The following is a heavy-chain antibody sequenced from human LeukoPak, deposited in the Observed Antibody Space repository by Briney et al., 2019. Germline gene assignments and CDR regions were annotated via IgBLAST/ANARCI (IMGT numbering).Heavy chain of an antibody. CDR3: ARDVEVVTAIRLDY. Sequence: ASVKVSCKASGGTSSSYAISWVRQAPGQGLEWMGRIIPILGIANYAQKFQGRVTITADKSTSTAYMELSSLRSEDTAVYYCARDVEVVTAIRLDYWGQGTLVTVSS. V-gene: IGHV1-69*04. CDR2: IIPILGIA. J-gene: IGHJ4*02. D-gene: IGHD2-21*02. CDR1: GGTSSSYA.